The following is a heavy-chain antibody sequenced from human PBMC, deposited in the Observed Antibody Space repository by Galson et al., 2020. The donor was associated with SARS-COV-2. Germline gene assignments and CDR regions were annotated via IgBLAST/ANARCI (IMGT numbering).Heavy chain of an antibody. CDR2: ISSSSSYI. CDR3: ARDRAVVPAAVHYYYYGMDV. V-gene: IGHV3-21*01. CDR1: GFTFSSYS. Sequence: GGSLRLSCAASGFTFSSYSMNWVRQAPGKGLEWVSSISSSSSYIYYADSVKGRFTISRDNAKNSLYLQMNSLRAEDTAVYYCARDRAVVPAAVHYYYYGMDVWGQGTTVTDSS. J-gene: IGHJ6*02. D-gene: IGHD2-2*02.